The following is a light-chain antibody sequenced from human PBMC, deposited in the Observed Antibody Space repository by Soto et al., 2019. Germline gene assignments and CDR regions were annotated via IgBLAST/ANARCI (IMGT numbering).Light chain of an antibody. V-gene: IGLV1-40*01. Sequence: QSVLTQPPSVSGAPGQRVTISCTGSSSNIGAGYDVHWYQQLPGTAPQHLIYGNSNRPSGVPYRFSGSKSGTSASLAITGLQAEDEADYYCQSYDRSLSSYVFGTGTKLTVL. J-gene: IGLJ1*01. CDR1: SSNIGAGYD. CDR3: QSYDRSLSSYV. CDR2: GNS.